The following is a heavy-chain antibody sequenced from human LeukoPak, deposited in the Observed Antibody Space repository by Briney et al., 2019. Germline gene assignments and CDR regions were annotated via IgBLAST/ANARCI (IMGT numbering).Heavy chain of an antibody. Sequence: GGSLRLSCAASGFTFSSYSMNWVRQAPGKGLEWVSYISSSSSTIYYADSVKGRFTISRDNAKNSLNLQMNSLRAEDMAVYYCARDGAVAGNYNYYYYMDVWGKGTTVTVSS. CDR2: ISSSSSTI. CDR1: GFTFSSYS. J-gene: IGHJ6*03. V-gene: IGHV3-48*01. CDR3: ARDGAVAGNYNYYYYMDV. D-gene: IGHD6-13*01.